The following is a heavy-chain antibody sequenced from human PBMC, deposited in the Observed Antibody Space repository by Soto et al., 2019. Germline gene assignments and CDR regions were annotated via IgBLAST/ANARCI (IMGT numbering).Heavy chain of an antibody. Sequence: ASVNVSCKASGYTFTSYYMHWVRQAPGQGLEWMGIINPSGGSTSYAQKFQGRVTMTRDTSTSTVYMELSSLRSEDTAVYYCARRGSSGYFDYWGQGTLVTVSS. J-gene: IGHJ4*02. V-gene: IGHV1-46*01. CDR2: INPSGGST. CDR3: ARRGSSGYFDY. D-gene: IGHD3-22*01. CDR1: GYTFTSYY.